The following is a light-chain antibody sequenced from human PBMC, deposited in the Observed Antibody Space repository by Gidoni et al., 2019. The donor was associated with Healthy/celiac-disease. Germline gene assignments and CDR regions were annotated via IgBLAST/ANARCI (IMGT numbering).Light chain of an antibody. CDR3: QSYDSSLSGSKV. J-gene: IGLJ1*01. CDR2: GNS. V-gene: IGLV1-40*01. CDR1: SSNIGAGYD. Sequence: QSVLTHPPSVSGAPGQMVTISCTGSSSNIGAGYDVHWYQQLPGTAPKLLIYGNSNRPSGVPDRFSGSKSGTSASLAITGLQAEDEADYYCQSYDSSLSGSKVFGTGTKVTVL.